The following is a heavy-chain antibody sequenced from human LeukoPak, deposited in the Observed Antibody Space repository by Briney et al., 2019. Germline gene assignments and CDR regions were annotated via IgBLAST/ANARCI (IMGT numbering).Heavy chain of an antibody. V-gene: IGHV3-66*01. CDR3: VRDRGAYSYGYFDY. CDR2: IYSGGST. J-gene: IGHJ4*02. Sequence: PGGSLRLSCAVSGFSVSGNYMNWVRQAPGKGLEWVSVIYSGGSTYYADSVKGRFTISRDNSKNTLYLQMNSLRAEDTAVYYCVRDRGAYSYGYFDYWGQGTLVTVSS. D-gene: IGHD5-18*01. CDR1: GFSVSGNY.